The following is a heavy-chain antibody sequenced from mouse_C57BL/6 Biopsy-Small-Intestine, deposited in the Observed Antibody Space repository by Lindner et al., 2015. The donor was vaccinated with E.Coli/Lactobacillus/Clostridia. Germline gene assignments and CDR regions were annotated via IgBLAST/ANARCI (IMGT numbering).Heavy chain of an antibody. Sequence: VQLQESGAELARPGASVKLSCKASGYTFTSYGISWVKQRTGQGLEWIGEIYPRSGYTYYNEKFKGKATLTADKSSSTAYMEFRSLTSEDSAVYFCARAYSYWGQGTSVTVSS. V-gene: IGHV1-81*01. D-gene: IGHD2-10*01. CDR1: GYTFTSYG. CDR3: ARAYSY. J-gene: IGHJ4*01. CDR2: IYPRSGYT.